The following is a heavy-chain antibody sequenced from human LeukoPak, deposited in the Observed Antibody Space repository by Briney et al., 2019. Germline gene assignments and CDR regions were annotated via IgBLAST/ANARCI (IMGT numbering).Heavy chain of an antibody. V-gene: IGHV1-2*02. D-gene: IGHD3-9*01. Sequence: ASVKVSCKATLYTFTGYYIHWVRQAPGQGLEWMGWINPNSGGTNYAQKFQGRVTMTRDTSISTAYMELSRLRSDDTAVYYSARIDILTGYYLLFDYWGQGTLVTASS. CDR1: LYTFTGYY. CDR2: INPNSGGT. CDR3: ARIDILTGYYLLFDY. J-gene: IGHJ4*02.